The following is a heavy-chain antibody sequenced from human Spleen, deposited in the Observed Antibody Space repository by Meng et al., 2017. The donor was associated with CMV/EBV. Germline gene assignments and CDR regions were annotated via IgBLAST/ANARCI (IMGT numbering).Heavy chain of an antibody. Sequence: SVKVSCKASGYTFTSYYMHWVRQAPGQGLEWMGGIIPILGIANYAQKFQGRVTITADKSTSTAYMELSSLRSEDTAVYYCARDGELFDWFPLYYGMDVWGQGTTVTVSS. V-gene: IGHV1-69*10. J-gene: IGHJ6*02. CDR1: GYTFTSYY. D-gene: IGHD3-9*01. CDR3: ARDGELFDWFPLYYGMDV. CDR2: IIPILGIA.